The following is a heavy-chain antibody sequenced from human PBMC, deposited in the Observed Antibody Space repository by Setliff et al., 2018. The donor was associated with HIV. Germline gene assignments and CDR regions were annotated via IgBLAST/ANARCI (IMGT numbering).Heavy chain of an antibody. V-gene: IGHV4-38-2*02. J-gene: IGHJ6*02. Sequence: ESLKISCAASGFTFSDYYMSWIRQAPGKGLEWVGSIYHSGTTYYNPSLKSRVTISVDTSKNQFSLKLSSVTAADTAVYYCAREDYYYYGMDVWGQGTTVTVSS. CDR1: GFTFSDYY. CDR3: AREDYYYYGMDV. CDR2: IYHSGTT.